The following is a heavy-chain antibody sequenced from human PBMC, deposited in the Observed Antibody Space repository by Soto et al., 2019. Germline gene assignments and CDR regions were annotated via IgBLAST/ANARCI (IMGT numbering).Heavy chain of an antibody. CDR1: GYTFTGYY. Sequence: ASVKVSCKASGYTFTGYYMHWVRQAPGQGLEWMGWINPNSGGTNYAQKFQGWVTMTRDTSISTAYMELSRLRSDDTAVYYCARGLEGIAVAGAYAAFDIWGQGTMVTVSS. CDR3: ARGLEGIAVAGAYAAFDI. J-gene: IGHJ3*02. D-gene: IGHD6-19*01. CDR2: INPNSGGT. V-gene: IGHV1-2*04.